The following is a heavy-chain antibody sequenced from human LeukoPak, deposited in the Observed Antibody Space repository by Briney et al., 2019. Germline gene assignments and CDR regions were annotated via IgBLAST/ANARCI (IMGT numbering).Heavy chain of an antibody. J-gene: IGHJ4*02. D-gene: IGHD3-10*01. V-gene: IGHV4-30-2*05. CDR3: ATERALGRASGTFEN. Sequence: SQTLSLTCTVSGVSVRTMSSYWRWIRQPPGEGPQWIGYVSYTGQPYYNPSLKSRASISLDTSKNQFSLNLTSVTAADTAVYFCATERALGRASGTFENWGQGSLVTVSS. CDR2: VSYTGQP. CDR1: GVSVRTMSSY.